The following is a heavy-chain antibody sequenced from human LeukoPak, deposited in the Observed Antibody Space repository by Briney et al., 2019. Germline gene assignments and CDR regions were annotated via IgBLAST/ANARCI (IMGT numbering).Heavy chain of an antibody. CDR3: ARDFWSGYSGDWFDP. CDR2: IIPIFGTA. Sequence: ASVKVSCKASGGTFSSYAISWVRQAPGQGPEWMGRIIPIFGTANYAQKFQGRVTITTDESTSTAYMELSSLRSEDTAVYYCARDFWSGYSGDWFDPWGQGTLVTVSS. D-gene: IGHD3-3*01. J-gene: IGHJ5*02. CDR1: GGTFSSYA. V-gene: IGHV1-69*05.